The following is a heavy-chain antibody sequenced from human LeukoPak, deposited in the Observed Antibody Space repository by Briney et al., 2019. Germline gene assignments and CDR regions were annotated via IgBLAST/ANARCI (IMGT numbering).Heavy chain of an antibody. CDR3: VRGNSGYGNFDY. J-gene: IGHJ4*02. V-gene: IGHV3-74*01. D-gene: IGHD5-12*01. CDR2: IYNGGSSP. CDR1: GFTFSSYS. Sequence: GGSLRLSCAASGFTFSSYSMNWVRQAPGKGLEWVSRIYNGGSSPTYAESLKGGVNISRDNAKKTLYLQVNSLRAEDTAVYYCVRGNSGYGNFDYWGQGTLVTVSS.